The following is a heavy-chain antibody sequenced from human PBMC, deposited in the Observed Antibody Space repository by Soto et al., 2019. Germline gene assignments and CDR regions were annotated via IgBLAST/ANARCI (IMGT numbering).Heavy chain of an antibody. CDR1: GFTFSSYA. Sequence: GGSLRLSCAASGFTFSSYAMSWVRQAPGKGLEWVSAISGSGGSTYYADSVKGRFTISRDNSKNTLYLQMNSLRAEDTAVYYCAKVHYGHSAYSPWFDPSGQGTLVTLPS. J-gene: IGHJ5*02. CDR2: ISGSGGST. V-gene: IGHV3-23*01. CDR3: AKVHYGHSAYSPWFDP. D-gene: IGHD4-17*01.